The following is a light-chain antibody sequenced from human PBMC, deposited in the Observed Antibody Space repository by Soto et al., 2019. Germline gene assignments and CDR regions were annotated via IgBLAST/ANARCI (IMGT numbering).Light chain of an antibody. J-gene: IGKJ5*01. V-gene: IGKV2-28*01. CDR1: QSLLYNNTYNY. CDR2: FGS. CDR3: MQALQSLT. Sequence: DIVMTQSPLSLPVTPGGPASISCRSSQSLLYNNTYNYLDWYVQKPGRSPQLLIYFGSSRAPGVPDRFSGSGTGTDFTLKINRVEAEDVGTYYCMQALQSLTFGQGTRLEIK.